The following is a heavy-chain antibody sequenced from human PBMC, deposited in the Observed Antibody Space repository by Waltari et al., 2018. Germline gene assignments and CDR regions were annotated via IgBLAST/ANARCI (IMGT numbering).Heavy chain of an antibody. D-gene: IGHD1-26*01. CDR1: GYIFTTYG. V-gene: IGHV7-4-1*02. J-gene: IGHJ4*02. CDR2: INTNTGNP. CDR3: ARGGGTFSKPQYFDS. Sequence: HVHLVQSGSEMKKPGASVKVSCKASGYIFTTYGINWVRQAPGQGLEWMGWINTNTGNPTYVQGFTGRFVFSLDTSVSTAYLQISSLKAEDSAIYYCARGGGTFSKPQYFDSWGQGTRVTVSS.